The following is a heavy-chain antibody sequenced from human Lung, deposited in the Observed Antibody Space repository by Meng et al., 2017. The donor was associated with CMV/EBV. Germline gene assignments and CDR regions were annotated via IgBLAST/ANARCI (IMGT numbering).Heavy chain of an antibody. CDR2: IYYSGST. CDR3: ARKLVVPAAIRNDAFDI. D-gene: IGHD2-2*01. J-gene: IGHJ3*02. CDR1: GGSISSSSYY. V-gene: IGHV4-39*07. Sequence: SETLSLTCTVSGGSISSSSYYWGWIRQPPGKGLEWIGSIYYSGSTYYNPSLKSRVTISVDTSKNQFSLKLSSVTAADTAVYYCARKLVVPAAIRNDAFDIWXQGTXVTVSS.